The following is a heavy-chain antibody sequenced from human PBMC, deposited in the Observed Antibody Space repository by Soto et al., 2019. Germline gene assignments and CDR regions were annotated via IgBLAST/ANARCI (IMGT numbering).Heavy chain of an antibody. CDR2: ISGSGGST. D-gene: IGHD6-13*01. CDR3: ATMASSSWYFGY. V-gene: IGHV3-23*01. CDR1: GFTFSSFA. Sequence: EVQLLESGGGLVQPGGSLRLSCAASGFTFSSFAMSWVRQATGKGLEWVSAISGSGGSTYYADSVKGRFTISRDNSKNTVYLQMNSLRAEDKAVYYCATMASSSWYFGYWGQGTLVTVSS. J-gene: IGHJ4*02.